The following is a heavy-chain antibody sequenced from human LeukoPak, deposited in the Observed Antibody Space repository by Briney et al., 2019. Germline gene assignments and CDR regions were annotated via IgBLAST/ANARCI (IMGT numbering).Heavy chain of an antibody. D-gene: IGHD1-26*01. CDR2: ISGSGGST. V-gene: IGHV3-23*01. Sequence: PGGSLRLSCAASEFTFRDYAMSWVRQAPEKGLEWVSIISGSGGSTNYADSVKGRFTISRDNSKNTLYLQMNSLRAEDTAVYYCARDYKYPSGSYNFDYWGQGTLVTVSS. CDR1: EFTFRDYA. J-gene: IGHJ4*02. CDR3: ARDYKYPSGSYNFDY.